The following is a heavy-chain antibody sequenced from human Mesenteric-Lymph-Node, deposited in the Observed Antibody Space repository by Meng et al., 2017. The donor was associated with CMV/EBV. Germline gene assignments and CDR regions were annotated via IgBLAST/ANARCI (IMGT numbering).Heavy chain of an antibody. Sequence: GESLKISCAASGFTFSSYSMNWVRQAPGKGLEWVASIKEDGSETDYMDSVRGRFTISRDNAMDSLFLQMRSLRAEDTAVYYCARSTYFGSGSSLVDYWGQGTLVTVSS. V-gene: IGHV3-7*01. CDR1: GFTFSSYS. CDR3: ARSTYFGSGSSLVDY. J-gene: IGHJ4*02. CDR2: IKEDGSET. D-gene: IGHD3-10*01.